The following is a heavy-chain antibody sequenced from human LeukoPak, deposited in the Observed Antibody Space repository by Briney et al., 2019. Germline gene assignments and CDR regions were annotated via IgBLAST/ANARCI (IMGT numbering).Heavy chain of an antibody. V-gene: IGHV1-3*01. J-gene: IGHJ3*02. CDR2: INAGNGNT. CDR3: AMADNTCGGDCYLSAGLGDGAFDI. D-gene: IGHD2-21*02. CDR1: GYTFTSYA. Sequence: ASVKVSCKASGYTFTSYAMHWVRQAPGQRLEWMGWINAGNGNTKYSQKFQGRVTITRDTSASTAYMELSSLRSEDTAVYYCAMADNTCGGDCYLSAGLGDGAFDIWGQGTMVTVSS.